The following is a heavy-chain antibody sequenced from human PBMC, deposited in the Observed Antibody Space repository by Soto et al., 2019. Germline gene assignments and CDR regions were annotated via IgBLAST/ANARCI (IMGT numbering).Heavy chain of an antibody. CDR2: IYYSGST. D-gene: IGHD7-27*01. V-gene: IGHV4-39*01. Sequence: SETLSLTCTVSGDSISSSSYYWGWIRQPPGKGLEWIGSIYYSGSTYYNPSLKSRVTISVDTSKNQFSLKLSSVTAADTAVYYCARSQTGDFYFDYWGQGTLVTVSS. CDR3: ARSQTGDFYFDY. J-gene: IGHJ4*02. CDR1: GDSISSSSYY.